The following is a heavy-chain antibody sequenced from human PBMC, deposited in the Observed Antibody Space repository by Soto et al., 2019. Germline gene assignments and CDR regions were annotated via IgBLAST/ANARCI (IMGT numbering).Heavy chain of an antibody. CDR1: GGPFSDYY. D-gene: IGHD5-18*01. CDR2: IYYSGST. Sequence: SETLSLTCSVYGGPFSDYYWSWIRQPPGKGLEWIGYIYYSGSTNYNPSLKSRVTISVDTSKNQFSLKLSSVTAADTAVYYCARSIIPRYSYGFDFDYWGQGTLVTVS. V-gene: IGHV4-59*08. J-gene: IGHJ4*02. CDR3: ARSIIPRYSYGFDFDY.